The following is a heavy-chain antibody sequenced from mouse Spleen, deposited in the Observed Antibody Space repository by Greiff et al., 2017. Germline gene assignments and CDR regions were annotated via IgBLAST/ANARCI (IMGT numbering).Heavy chain of an antibody. CDR2: ISYDGTF. D-gene: IGHD1-1*01. CDR1: GYSITSGYY. Sequence: EVQLVESGPGLVKPSQSLSLTCSVTGYSITSGYYWKWIRQPPGNKREWMGIISYDGTFNYNPSFKNRIPITRATSKSQFFLRLNSVTTEDTATYYCARYYDSSHWYFDVWGAGTTVTVSS. V-gene: IGHV3-6*01. CDR3: ARYYDSSHWYFDV. J-gene: IGHJ1*01.